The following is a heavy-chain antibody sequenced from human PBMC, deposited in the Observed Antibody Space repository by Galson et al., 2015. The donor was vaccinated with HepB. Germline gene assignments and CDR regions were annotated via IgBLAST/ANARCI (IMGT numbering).Heavy chain of an antibody. CDR2: INVISGGT. CDR3: ARVSYDSSGFYYFDY. J-gene: IGHJ4*02. CDR1: GYTFTNYH. V-gene: IGHV1-46*03. Sequence: SVKVSCKASGYTFTNYHMHWVRQAPGQGLDWMGVINVISGGTTYAQKFQGRVTMTRDTSTRTVDMELSSLRSEDTAVYYCARVSYDSSGFYYFDYWGQGTLVTVSS. D-gene: IGHD3-22*01.